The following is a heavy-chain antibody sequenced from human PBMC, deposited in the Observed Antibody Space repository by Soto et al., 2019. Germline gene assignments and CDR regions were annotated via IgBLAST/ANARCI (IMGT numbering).Heavy chain of an antibody. CDR3: ASSYSSSWYDYYYYGMDV. D-gene: IGHD6-13*01. Sequence: SETLSLTCTVSGGSISSSSYYWGWIRQPPGKGLEWIGSIYYSGSTYYNPSLKSRVNISVDTSKNQFSLKLSSVTAADTAVYYCASSYSSSWYDYYYYGMDVWGQGTTVTVSS. CDR1: GGSISSSSYY. V-gene: IGHV4-39*01. CDR2: IYYSGST. J-gene: IGHJ6*02.